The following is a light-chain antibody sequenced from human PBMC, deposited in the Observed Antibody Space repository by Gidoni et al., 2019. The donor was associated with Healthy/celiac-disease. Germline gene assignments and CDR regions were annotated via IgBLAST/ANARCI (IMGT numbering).Light chain of an antibody. CDR1: QSISSW. Sequence: DIQMTQSPSTLSASVGDRVTITCRASQSISSWLAWYQQKPGKAPKLLIYKASSLESGVPSRFSGSGSGTEFTRTISSLQPDDFATYYCQQYNSYPFIFGPGTKVDIK. CDR2: KAS. V-gene: IGKV1-5*03. CDR3: QQYNSYPFI. J-gene: IGKJ3*01.